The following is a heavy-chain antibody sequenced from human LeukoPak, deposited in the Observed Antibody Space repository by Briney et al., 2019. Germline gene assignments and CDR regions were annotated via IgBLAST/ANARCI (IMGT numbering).Heavy chain of an antibody. J-gene: IGHJ6*02. D-gene: IGHD5-18*01. CDR3: AKTSRGYSYGSYYYYGMDV. CDR1: GFTFDDYA. Sequence: PGGSLRLSCAASGFTFDDYAMHWVRQAPGKGLEWVSGIGWNSGSIGYADSVKGRFTISRDNAKNSLYLQMNSLRAEDTALYYCAKTSRGYSYGSYYYYGMDVWGQGTTVTVSS. V-gene: IGHV3-9*01. CDR2: IGWNSGSI.